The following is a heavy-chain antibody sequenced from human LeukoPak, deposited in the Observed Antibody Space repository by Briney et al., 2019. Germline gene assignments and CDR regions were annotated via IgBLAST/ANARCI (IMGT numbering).Heavy chain of an antibody. CDR3: ARVGWFGGFYFDY. J-gene: IGHJ4*02. CDR1: GFTFNSYG. D-gene: IGHD3-10*01. CDR2: ISYDGSDK. Sequence: RAGGSLRLSGAASGFTFNSYGMHWVRQAPGKGLEWLAVISYDGSDKFYADSVKGRFTISRDNSTNTLYLQMNSLRAEDTAVYYCARVGWFGGFYFDYWGQGILVTVSS. V-gene: IGHV3-30*03.